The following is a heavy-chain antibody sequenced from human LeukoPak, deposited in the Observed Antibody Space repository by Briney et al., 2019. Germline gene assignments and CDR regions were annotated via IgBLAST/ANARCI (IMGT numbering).Heavy chain of an antibody. Sequence: GGSLRLSCAASGFTFSSYSMNWVRQAPGKGLEWVSSISSSSSYIYYADSVKGRFTTSRDNAKNSLYLQMNSLRAEDTAVYYCARDRGYCSSTSCYAGYYYYSYGMDVWGQGTTVTVSS. V-gene: IGHV3-21*01. CDR2: ISSSSSYI. J-gene: IGHJ6*02. CDR1: GFTFSSYS. D-gene: IGHD2-2*01. CDR3: ARDRGYCSSTSCYAGYYYYSYGMDV.